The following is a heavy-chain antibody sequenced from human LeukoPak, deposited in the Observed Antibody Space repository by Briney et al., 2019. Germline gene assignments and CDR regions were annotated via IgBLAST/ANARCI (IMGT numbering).Heavy chain of an antibody. J-gene: IGHJ2*01. CDR3: AKNWESGWVWYFDL. CDR1: GFTFSSYA. CDR2: ISGSGGST. V-gene: IGHV3-23*01. D-gene: IGHD6-19*01. Sequence: GGSLRLSCAASGFTFSSYAMSWVRQAPGKGLEWVSTISGSGGSTYYADSVKGRFTISRDNSKNTLYLQMNSLRAEDTAVYYCAKNWESGWVWYFDLWGRGTLVTVSS.